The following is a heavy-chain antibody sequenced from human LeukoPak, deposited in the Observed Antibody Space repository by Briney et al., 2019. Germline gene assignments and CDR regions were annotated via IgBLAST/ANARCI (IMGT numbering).Heavy chain of an antibody. CDR1: GFTFASYP. D-gene: IGHD2-2*01. V-gene: IGHV3-23*01. CDR2: ISGSGGST. J-gene: IGHJ4*02. CDR3: ANSVVPAASLDY. Sequence: GGSLRPSCAPPGFTFASYPMGWVRQAPGKGLGWVSAISGSGGSTYYADSVKGRFTISRDNSKNTLYLQMNSLRAEDTAVYYCANSVVPAASLDYWGQGTLVTVSS.